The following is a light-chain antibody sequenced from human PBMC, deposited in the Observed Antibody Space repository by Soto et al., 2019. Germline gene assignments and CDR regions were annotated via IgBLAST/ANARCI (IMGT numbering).Light chain of an antibody. J-gene: IGKJ1*01. Sequence: EIVMTQSPATLSVSPGERATPSCRASQSVSSNLAWYQQRPGQAPRLLIYGTFTRATGIPARFSGSGSGTEFTLTISSLQSEDFAVYYCQHYNIWPGTFGQGTKVDIK. V-gene: IGKV3-15*01. CDR3: QHYNIWPGT. CDR1: QSVSSN. CDR2: GTF.